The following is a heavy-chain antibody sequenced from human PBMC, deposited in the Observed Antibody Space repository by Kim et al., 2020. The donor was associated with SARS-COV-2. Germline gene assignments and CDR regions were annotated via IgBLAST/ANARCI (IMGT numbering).Heavy chain of an antibody. CDR3: ARHLYSSSWYGDYYYYYGMDV. V-gene: IGHV4-59*08. J-gene: IGHJ6*02. CDR1: GGSISSYY. CDR2: IYYSGST. D-gene: IGHD6-13*01. Sequence: SETLSLTCTVSGGSISSYYWSWIRQPPGKGLEWIGYIYYSGSTNYNPSLKSRVTISVDTSKNQFSLKLSSVTAADTAVYYCARHLYSSSWYGDYYYYYGMDVWGQGTTVTVSS.